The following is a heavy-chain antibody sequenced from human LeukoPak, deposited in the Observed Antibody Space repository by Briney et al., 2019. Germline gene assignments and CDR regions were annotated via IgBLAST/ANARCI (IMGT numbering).Heavy chain of an antibody. D-gene: IGHD3-16*02. CDR1: EFTLSDYY. J-gene: IGHJ4*02. CDR2: ISRSGTTI. Sequence: GGSLRLSCAASEFTLSDYYMSWIRQAPGKGLEWVSYISRSGTTIHYADSVKGRFTISRDNSKNTLYLQMNSLRAEDTAVYYCAKRINYDYVWGSYRSPSDYYFDYWGQGTLVTVSS. CDR3: AKRINYDYVWGSYRSPSDYYFDY. V-gene: IGHV3-11*01.